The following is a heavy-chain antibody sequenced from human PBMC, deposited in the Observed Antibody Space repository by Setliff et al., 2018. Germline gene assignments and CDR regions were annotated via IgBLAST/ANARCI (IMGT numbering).Heavy chain of an antibody. J-gene: IGHJ5*02. CDR3: AREVGGATVVTPAGS. V-gene: IGHV3-66*01. D-gene: IGHD4-17*01. CDR2: ISGGST. CDR1: GFTVSSNE. Sequence: GGSLRLSCAASGFTVSSNEMSWVRQAPGKGLEWVSSISGGSTYYADSRKGRFTISRDNSKNTLYLQMGSLRAEDTSVYYCAREVGGATVVTPAGSWGQGTLVTVSS.